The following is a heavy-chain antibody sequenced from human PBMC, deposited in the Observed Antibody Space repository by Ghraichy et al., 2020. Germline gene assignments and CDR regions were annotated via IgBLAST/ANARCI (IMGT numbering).Heavy chain of an antibody. CDR3: ARVADILTGYNVYYGMDV. D-gene: IGHD3-9*01. V-gene: IGHV6-1*01. CDR1: GDSVSSNSAA. CDR2: TYYRSKWYN. J-gene: IGHJ6*02. Sequence: SQTLSLTCAISGDSVSSNSAAWNWIRQSPSRGLEWLGRTYYRSKWYNDYAVSVKSRITINPDTSKNQFSLQLNSVTPEDTAVYYCARVADILTGYNVYYGMDVWGQGTTVTVSS.